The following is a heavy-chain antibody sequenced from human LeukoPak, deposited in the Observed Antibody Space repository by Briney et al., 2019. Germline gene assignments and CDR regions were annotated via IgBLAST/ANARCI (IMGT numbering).Heavy chain of an antibody. Sequence: SETLSLTCTVSGGSISRYYWSWLRPPAGKGLEWIGRIYTSGSTNYNPSLQTRVTMSVDTSKTQFSLKLSSVTAGDTPVYYCAGVDVSGYDGMDVWGQGPTVTVSS. V-gene: IGHV4-4*07. D-gene: IGHD6-19*01. CDR1: GGSISRYY. J-gene: IGHJ6*02. CDR3: AGVDVSGYDGMDV. CDR2: IYTSGST.